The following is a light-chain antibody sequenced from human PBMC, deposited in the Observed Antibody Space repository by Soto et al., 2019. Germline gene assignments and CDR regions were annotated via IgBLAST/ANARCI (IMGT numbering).Light chain of an antibody. V-gene: IGKV1-39*01. CDR1: QTISDS. Sequence: DIQMTQSPSSLSASVGDRFTITCRASQTISDSLNWYQQTPGKXPNXXIYAASSLQSGVPSRFTGSGSGTDLTITISGLQPEDFETYYCQQSYSSPLTFGGGTKVDIK. J-gene: IGKJ4*01. CDR2: AAS. CDR3: QQSYSSPLT.